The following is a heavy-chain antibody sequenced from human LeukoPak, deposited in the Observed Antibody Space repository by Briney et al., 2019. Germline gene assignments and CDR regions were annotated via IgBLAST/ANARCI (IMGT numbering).Heavy chain of an antibody. CDR2: VYSSGYT. CDR1: GGSISGSSYY. J-gene: IGHJ3*02. Sequence: SETLSLTCTVSGGSISGSSYYWGWIRQPPGKGLEWIGSVYSSGYTYYNPSLKSRVAISVDTSKNQFSLKLSSVTAADTAVYYCARRAPEGYCSSTNCYLGAFDIWGQGTMVTVSS. D-gene: IGHD2-2*01. V-gene: IGHV4-39*01. CDR3: ARRAPEGYCSSTNCYLGAFDI.